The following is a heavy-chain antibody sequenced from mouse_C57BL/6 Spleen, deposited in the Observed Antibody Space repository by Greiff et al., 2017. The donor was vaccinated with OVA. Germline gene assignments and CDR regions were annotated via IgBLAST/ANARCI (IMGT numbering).Heavy chain of an antibody. CDR3: ARGGTGDYFDY. J-gene: IGHJ2*01. CDR2: IYPGGGDT. D-gene: IGHD4-1*01. Sequence: VQLQQSGPELVKPGASVKISCKASGYAFSSSWMNWVKQRPGKGLEWIGRIYPGGGDTNYNGQFKGKVTLTADKSSSTAYMQLSSLTAEDSAVYFCARGGTGDYFDYWGQGTTLTVSA. CDR1: GYAFSSSW. V-gene: IGHV1-82*01.